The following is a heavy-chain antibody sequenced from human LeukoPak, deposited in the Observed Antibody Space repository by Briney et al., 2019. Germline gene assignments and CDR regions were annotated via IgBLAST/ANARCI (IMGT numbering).Heavy chain of an antibody. CDR3: ASDYDSSGYYYEGY. V-gene: IGHV3-23*01. J-gene: IGHJ4*02. CDR2: ISGSGGST. D-gene: IGHD3-22*01. CDR1: GFTFNNYG. Sequence: PGGSLRLSCAASGFTFNNYGMHWVRQAPGKGLEWVSGISGSGGSTYYADSVKGRFTISRDNSKNTLYLQMNSLRAEDTAVYYCASDYDSSGYYYEGYWGQGTLVTVSS.